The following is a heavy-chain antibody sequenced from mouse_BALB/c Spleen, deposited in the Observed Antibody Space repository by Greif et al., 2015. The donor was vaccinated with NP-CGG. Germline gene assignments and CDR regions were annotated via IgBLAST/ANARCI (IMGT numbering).Heavy chain of an antibody. CDR3: AREIPYYFDY. J-gene: IGHJ2*01. CDR1: GYTFTSYY. CDR2: IYPGDGST. Sequence: QVQLQQSGPELVKPGASVKMSCKASGYTFTSYYIHWVKQRPGQGLEWIGWIYPGDGSTKYNEKFKGKTTLTADKSSSTAYMLLSSLTSEDSAIYFCAREIPYYFDYWGQGTTLTVSS. V-gene: IGHV1S56*01.